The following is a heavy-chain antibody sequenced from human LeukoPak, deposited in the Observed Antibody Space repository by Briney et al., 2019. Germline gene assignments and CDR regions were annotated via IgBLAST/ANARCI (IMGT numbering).Heavy chain of an antibody. CDR1: GGSISSGSYY. D-gene: IGHD3-10*01. Sequence: SETLSLTCTVSGGSISSGSYYWSWIRQPPGKGLEWIGEINHSGSTNYNPSLKSRVTISVDTSKNQFSLKLSSVTAADTAVYYCARSLYITMVRGAHTFDYWGQGTLVTVSS. V-gene: IGHV4-39*07. CDR2: INHSGST. J-gene: IGHJ4*02. CDR3: ARSLYITMVRGAHTFDY.